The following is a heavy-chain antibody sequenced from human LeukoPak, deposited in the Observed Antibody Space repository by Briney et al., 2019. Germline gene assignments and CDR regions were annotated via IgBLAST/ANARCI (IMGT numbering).Heavy chain of an antibody. D-gene: IGHD3-22*01. CDR2: INPNSGGT. Sequence: GASVKVSCKASGYTFTAYYMHWVRQAPGQGLEWMGWINPNSGGTHYAQKFQGGVTMTRDTSISTAYMELSRLRSDDTAVYYCATSSGYYVGYIQYWGQGTLVTVSS. J-gene: IGHJ1*01. CDR1: GYTFTAYY. CDR3: ATSSGYYVGYIQY. V-gene: IGHV1-2*02.